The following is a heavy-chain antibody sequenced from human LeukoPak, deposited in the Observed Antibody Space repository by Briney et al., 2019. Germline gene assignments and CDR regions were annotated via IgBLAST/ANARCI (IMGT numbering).Heavy chain of an antibody. CDR1: GFTFSSYS. J-gene: IGHJ6*03. CDR3: ARDFGNCSSTSCSNYYMDV. D-gene: IGHD2-2*03. Sequence: PGGSLRLSCAASGFTFSSYSMNWVRQAPGKGLEWVSYISSSSSTIYYADSVKGRFTISRDNAKNSLYLQMNSLRAEDTAVYYCARDFGNCSSTSCSNYYMDVWGKGTTVTVSS. CDR2: ISSSSSTI. V-gene: IGHV3-48*01.